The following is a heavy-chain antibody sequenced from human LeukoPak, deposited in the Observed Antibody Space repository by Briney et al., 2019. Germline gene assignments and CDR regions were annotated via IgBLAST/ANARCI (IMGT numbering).Heavy chain of an antibody. V-gene: IGHV3-43*01. J-gene: IGHJ4*02. CDR1: GFTFDDYT. CDR3: AKVAPGKQLPYQPEKLYFDY. CDR2: ISWDGGST. D-gene: IGHD5-18*01. Sequence: PGGSLRLSCAASGFTFDDYTMHWVRQAPGKGLEWVSLISWDGGSTYYADSVKGRFTISRDNSKNSLYLQMNSLRTEDTALYYCAKVAPGKQLPYQPEKLYFDYWGQGTLVTVSS.